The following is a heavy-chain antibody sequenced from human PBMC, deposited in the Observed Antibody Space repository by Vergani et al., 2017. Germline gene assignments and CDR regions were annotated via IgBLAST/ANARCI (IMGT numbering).Heavy chain of an antibody. CDR1: GGSISSYY. V-gene: IGHV4-59*01. J-gene: IGHJ6*02. D-gene: IGHD6-13*01. CDR2: IYYSGST. CDR3: ARARIAAAGNSDYYYGRDV. Sequence: QVQLQESGPGLVKPSETLSLTCTVSGGSISSYYCSWIRQPPGKGLEWIGYIYYSGSTNYNPSLKSRVTISVDTSKNQFSLKLSSVTAADTAVYYCARARIAAAGNSDYYYGRDVWGQGTTVTVSS.